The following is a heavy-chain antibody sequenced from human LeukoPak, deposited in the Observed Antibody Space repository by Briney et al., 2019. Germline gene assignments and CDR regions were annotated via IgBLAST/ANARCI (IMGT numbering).Heavy chain of an antibody. CDR2: INPNSGGT. D-gene: IGHD3-22*01. J-gene: IGHJ4*02. Sequence: ASVKVSCKASGYTFTGYYMHWVRPAPGQGLEWMGWINPNSGGTNYAQKFQGRVTMTRDTSISTAYMELSRLRSDDTAVYYCARGPDSSGYYYGYWGQGTLVTVSS. CDR1: GYTFTGYY. CDR3: ARGPDSSGYYYGY. V-gene: IGHV1-2*02.